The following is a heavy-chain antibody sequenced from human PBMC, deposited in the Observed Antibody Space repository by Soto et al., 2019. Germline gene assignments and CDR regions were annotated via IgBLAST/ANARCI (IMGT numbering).Heavy chain of an antibody. V-gene: IGHV3-74*01. Sequence: PGGSLRLSCAVSGFTVSGNYMHWVRQAPGRGLVWVSRINNDGSSTSYADSVKGRFTISRDNAKNTLYLQMNSLRAEDTAVYYCARDPAYYFDYWGQGTLVTVSS. CDR1: GFTVSGNY. CDR2: INNDGSST. CDR3: ARDPAYYFDY. J-gene: IGHJ4*02.